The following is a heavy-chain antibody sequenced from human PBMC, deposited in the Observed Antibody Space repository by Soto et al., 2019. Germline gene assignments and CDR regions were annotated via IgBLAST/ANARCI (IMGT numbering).Heavy chain of an antibody. D-gene: IGHD1-26*01. CDR2: TRHDGSNT. CDR1: GFTFSGYG. J-gene: IGHJ4*02. Sequence: QVQLVESGGGVVQPGRSLRLSCAASGFTFSGYGMHWVRQAPGKGLEWVAITRHDGSNTYYADSVRGRFTISRDNSKKTLYLQMDSLRAEDTAVYYCARDGVGATTFFGYFDYWGQGTLLTVSA. CDR3: ARDGVGATTFFGYFDY. V-gene: IGHV3-33*01.